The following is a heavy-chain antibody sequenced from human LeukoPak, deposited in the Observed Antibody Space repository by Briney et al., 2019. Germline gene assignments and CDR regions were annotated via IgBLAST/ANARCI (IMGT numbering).Heavy chain of an antibody. CDR2: ISYDGSNK. Sequence: PGGSLRLSCAASGFTFSSYAMHWVRQAPGKGLEWVAVISYDGSNKYYADSVKGRFTISRDNSKNTLYLQMNSLRAEDTAVYYCARDLLSPWGQGTLVTVSS. CDR1: GFTFSSYA. CDR3: ARDLLSP. D-gene: IGHD2-15*01. J-gene: IGHJ5*02. V-gene: IGHV3-30-3*01.